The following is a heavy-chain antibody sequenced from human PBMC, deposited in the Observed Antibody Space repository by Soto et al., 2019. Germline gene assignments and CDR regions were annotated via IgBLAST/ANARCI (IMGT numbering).Heavy chain of an antibody. Sequence: QITLKESGPPLLKPTQTLTLTCTVSGFSLSSFAVGVNWIRQPPGKAPEWLVLIYWNDDNHYSPSLRNRLTVTKDSSKNQVVRTMTNVDPVDTATYYCAHGSGWLSDSLGQGCIVTVSS. CDR1: GFSLSSFAVG. J-gene: IGHJ4*02. D-gene: IGHD6-19*01. CDR3: AHGSGWLSDS. CDR2: IYWNDDN. V-gene: IGHV2-5*01.